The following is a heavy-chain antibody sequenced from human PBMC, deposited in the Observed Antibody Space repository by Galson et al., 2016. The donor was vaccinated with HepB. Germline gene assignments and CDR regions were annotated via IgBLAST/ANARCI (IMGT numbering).Heavy chain of an antibody. V-gene: IGHV3-7*01. D-gene: IGHD6-19*01. Sequence: SLRLSCAASGFTFRSYWMSWVRQAPGKGLQWVANVNQDETEKYYLDPVKGRFTISRDNVKESVYLQMNSLRVEDTAVYYCARRADTQRRIAGWGWGMDVWGRGTTVTVSS. CDR2: VNQDETEK. CDR1: GFTFRSYW. CDR3: ARRADTQRRIAGWGWGMDV. J-gene: IGHJ6*02.